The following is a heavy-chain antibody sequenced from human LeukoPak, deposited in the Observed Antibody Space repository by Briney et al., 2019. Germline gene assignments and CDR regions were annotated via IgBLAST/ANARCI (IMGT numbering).Heavy chain of an antibody. Sequence: GGSLRLSCAASGFTFSDYYMSWIRQAPGKGLEWVSFISGSGTTTYYVDSVKGRFTLSRDNAKNSLFLQMNSLRAEDSAVYYCARDMYYGSGTPMQYGMDVWGPGTTVTVSS. CDR2: ISGSGTTT. D-gene: IGHD3-10*01. CDR1: GFTFSDYY. V-gene: IGHV3-11*01. CDR3: ARDMYYGSGTPMQYGMDV. J-gene: IGHJ6*02.